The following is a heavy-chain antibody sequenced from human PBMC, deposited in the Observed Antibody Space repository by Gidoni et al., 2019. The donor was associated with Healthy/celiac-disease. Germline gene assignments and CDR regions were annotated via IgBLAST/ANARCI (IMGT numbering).Heavy chain of an antibody. J-gene: IGHJ4*02. CDR1: GYSFTSYW. V-gene: IGHV5-51*01. Sequence: EVQLVQSGAEVQKPGASLKIACKGSGYSFTSYWIGWVRQMPGKGLGWMGIIYPGDSDTRYSPSFQGQVTISADKSISTAYLQWSSLKASDTAMYYCARQLVGYSSGWFFDYWGQGTLVTVSS. D-gene: IGHD6-19*01. CDR2: IYPGDSDT. CDR3: ARQLVGYSSGWFFDY.